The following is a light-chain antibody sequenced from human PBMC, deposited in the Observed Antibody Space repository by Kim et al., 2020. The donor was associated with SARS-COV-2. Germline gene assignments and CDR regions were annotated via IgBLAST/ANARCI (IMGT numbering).Light chain of an antibody. CDR3: SAWDSSLSAWV. Sequence: QTDTLTCTGNSNNVGDQGAAWLQQHRGHPPKLLFYRNNNRPSGISERLSASRSGTTASLTITGLQPEDEADYYCSAWDSSLSAWVFGGGTRLTVL. V-gene: IGLV10-54*01. J-gene: IGLJ3*02. CDR2: RNN. CDR1: SNNVGDQG.